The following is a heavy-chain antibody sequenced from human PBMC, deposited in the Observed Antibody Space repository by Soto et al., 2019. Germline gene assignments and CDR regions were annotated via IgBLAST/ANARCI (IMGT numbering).Heavy chain of an antibody. D-gene: IGHD2-21*02. CDR2: ISSSSSYI. Sequence: EVQLVESGGGLVKPGESLRLSCAASGFTFRTYSMNWVRQAPGKGLEWVSLISSSSSYIYYADSLKGRFTISRDNSKNSLYLEMNNLRAEDKAVYYCARFVSATAITDHWGQGTLVTVSS. J-gene: IGHJ5*02. V-gene: IGHV3-21*01. CDR3: ARFVSATAITDH. CDR1: GFTFRTYS.